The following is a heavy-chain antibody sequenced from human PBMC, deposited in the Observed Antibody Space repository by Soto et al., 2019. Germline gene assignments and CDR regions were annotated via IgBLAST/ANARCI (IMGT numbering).Heavy chain of an antibody. Sequence: QLQLQESGPGLVKPSETLSLTCTVSGGSISSSSYYWGWIRQPPGKGLEWIGSIYYSGSTYYNPSLKSRVTISVDTSKNQFSLKLSSVTAADTAVYYCARSGVAVAGIPVRGTVFDYWGQGTLVTVSS. D-gene: IGHD6-19*01. CDR3: ARSGVAVAGIPVRGTVFDY. CDR1: GGSISSSSYY. J-gene: IGHJ4*02. V-gene: IGHV4-39*01. CDR2: IYYSGST.